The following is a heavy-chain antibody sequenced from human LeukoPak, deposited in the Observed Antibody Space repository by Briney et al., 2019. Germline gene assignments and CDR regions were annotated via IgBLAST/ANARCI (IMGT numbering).Heavy chain of an antibody. D-gene: IGHD3-10*01. V-gene: IGHV5-51*01. Sequence: GESLKISGEGSGYPFTTYWIAWVRPVSGKGLEWMGIIYPDDSGTKYSPSFQGQVTLSVDKSINTAYLQWSSLKASDTAMYYCARQAPYYLHIPGNDAFDIWGQGTMVTVSS. CDR1: GYPFTTYW. CDR3: ARQAPYYLHIPGNDAFDI. J-gene: IGHJ3*02. CDR2: IYPDDSGT.